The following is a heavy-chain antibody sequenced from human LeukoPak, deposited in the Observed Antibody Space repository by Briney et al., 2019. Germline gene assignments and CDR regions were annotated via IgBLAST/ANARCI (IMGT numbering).Heavy chain of an antibody. CDR2: INSDGTTT. J-gene: IGHJ4*02. V-gene: IGHV3-74*01. D-gene: IGHD5-12*01. CDR1: GFTFRNSW. Sequence: GGSLRLSCAASGFTFRNSWMNWVRQAPGKGLVWVSRINSDGTTTTYADSVKGRFIISRDNAKNTLYLQMNSLRAEDTAVYYCARGPPVATVGGDYWGQGTLVTVSS. CDR3: ARGPPVATVGGDY.